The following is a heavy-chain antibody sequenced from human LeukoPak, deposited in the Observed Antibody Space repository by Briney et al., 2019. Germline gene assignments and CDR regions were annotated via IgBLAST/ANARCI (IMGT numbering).Heavy chain of an antibody. CDR1: GYSFTSYW. D-gene: IGHD2-21*02. CDR2: IYPGDSDT. J-gene: IGHJ1*01. V-gene: IGHV5-51*01. CDR3: ARHEAYCGGDCYSDGHFQY. Sequence: GESLKISCKGSGYSFTSYWIGWVRQMPGKGLEWMGIIYPGDSDTRYSPSFQGQVTISADKSITTAYLQWSSLKASDTAMYYCARHEAYCGGDCYSDGHFQYWGQGTLVTVSS.